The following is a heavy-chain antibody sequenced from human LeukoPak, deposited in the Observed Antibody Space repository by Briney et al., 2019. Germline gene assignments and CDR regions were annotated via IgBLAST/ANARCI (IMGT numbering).Heavy chain of an antibody. CDR3: ARSMTGRLYYFDY. J-gene: IGHJ4*02. V-gene: IGHV1-2*02. Sequence: ASVKVSCKASGYTFTGYYMHWVRQAPGQGLEWMGWINPNSGGTNYAQKFQGRVTMTRDTSTSTAYMELSRLRSDDTAVYYCARSMTGRLYYFDYWGQGTLVTVSS. CDR1: GYTFTGYY. D-gene: IGHD3-9*01. CDR2: INPNSGGT.